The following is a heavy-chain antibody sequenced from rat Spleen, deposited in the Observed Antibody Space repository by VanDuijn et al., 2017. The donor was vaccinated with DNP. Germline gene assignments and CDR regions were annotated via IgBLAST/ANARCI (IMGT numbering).Heavy chain of an antibody. Sequence: EVQLVESGGDLVQPGRSLKLSCAASGFTFSDYYMAWVRQAPKKGLEWVATLSYDGSSTYSRDSVKGRFTISRDDAKSSLYLQMNSLKSEDTATYYCARGSSSIYWYFDFWGPGTMVTVSS. CDR3: ARGSSSIYWYFDF. CDR2: LSYDGSST. V-gene: IGHV5-7*01. D-gene: IGHD1-2*01. CDR1: GFTFSDYY. J-gene: IGHJ1*01.